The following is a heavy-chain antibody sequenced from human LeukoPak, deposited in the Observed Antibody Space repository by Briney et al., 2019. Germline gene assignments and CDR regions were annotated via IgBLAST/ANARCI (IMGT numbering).Heavy chain of an antibody. Sequence: GGSLRLSCAASGFTFSSYAMSWVRQAPGKGPEWVSAISGSGGSTYYADSVKGRFTISRDNAKNSLYLQMNSLRDEDTAVYYCARVVGATSWGQGTLVTVSS. V-gene: IGHV3-23*01. CDR3: ARVVGATS. CDR1: GFTFSSYA. CDR2: ISGSGGST. J-gene: IGHJ4*02. D-gene: IGHD1-26*01.